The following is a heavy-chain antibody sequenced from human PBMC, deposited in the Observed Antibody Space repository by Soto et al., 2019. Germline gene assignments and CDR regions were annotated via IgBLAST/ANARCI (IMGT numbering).Heavy chain of an antibody. J-gene: IGHJ4*02. V-gene: IGHV4-59*01. D-gene: IGHD3-22*01. CDR2: IYCSGST. CDR1: GGSISSYY. Sequence: QVQLQESGPGLVKPSETLSLTCTVSGGSISSYYWSWIRQPPGKGLEWIGYIYCSGSTNYNPSLKSRVTISVDTSKNQFSLKLSSVTAADTAVYYCARDNGREQYYDSSGYWYYFDYWGQGTLVTVSS. CDR3: ARDNGREQYYDSSGYWYYFDY.